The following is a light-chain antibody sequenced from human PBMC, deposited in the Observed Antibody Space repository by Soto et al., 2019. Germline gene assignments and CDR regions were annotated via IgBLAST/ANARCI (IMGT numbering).Light chain of an antibody. J-gene: IGKJ2*01. CDR2: GAS. V-gene: IGKV3-15*01. CDR3: QHYNYWPYT. CDR1: QSVNIN. Sequence: EIVMTQSPATLSVSPGERATLSCRASQSVNINLAWYQQKPGQAPRLLIQGASTRATGTPARFSGSGSGTEFTLTISSLQSEDFAVYYCQHYNYWPYTFGQGTKVDIK.